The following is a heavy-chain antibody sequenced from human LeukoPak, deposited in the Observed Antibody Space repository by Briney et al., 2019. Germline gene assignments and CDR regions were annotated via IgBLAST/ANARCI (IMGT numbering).Heavy chain of an antibody. CDR2: INAGNGNT. CDR3: ARGSIFWPTADRWFDP. V-gene: IGHV1-3*01. J-gene: IGHJ5*02. Sequence: ASVKVSCTASGYTFTSYAMHWVRQAPGQRLEWMGWINAGNGNTKYSQKFQGRVTMTRNTSISTAYMELSSLRSEDTAVYYCARGSIFWPTADRWFDPCGQGTLVTVSS. D-gene: IGHD3-9*01. CDR1: GYTFTSYA.